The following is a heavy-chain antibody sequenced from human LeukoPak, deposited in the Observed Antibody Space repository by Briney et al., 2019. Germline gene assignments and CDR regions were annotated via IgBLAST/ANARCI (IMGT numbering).Heavy chain of an antibody. CDR1: GFTSYW. J-gene: IGHJ4*02. CDR2: IKQYGSEK. Sequence: GGSLRLSCAASGFTSYWISWVRQAPGKGLEWVANIKQYGSEKYYVDSVKGRFTVSRDKAKNSLYLQMNSLRAEDTAVYYCASEAVGGYYFDYWGQGTLVTVSS. V-gene: IGHV3-7*01. D-gene: IGHD4-23*01. CDR3: ASEAVGGYYFDY.